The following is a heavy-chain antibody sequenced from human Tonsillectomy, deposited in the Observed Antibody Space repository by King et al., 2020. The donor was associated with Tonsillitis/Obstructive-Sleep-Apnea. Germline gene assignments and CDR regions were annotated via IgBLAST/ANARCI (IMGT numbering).Heavy chain of an antibody. CDR1: GFTFSSYS. J-gene: IGHJ3*02. CDR3: ARGDYGEYFAFDI. Sequence: VQLVESGGGLVQPGGSLRLSCAASGFTFSSYSMNWVRQAPGKGLEWVSYISSSSSTIYYADSVKGRFTISRDNAKNSLYLQMNSLKDEDTAVYYCARGDYGEYFAFDIWGQGTMVTVSS. D-gene: IGHD4-17*01. V-gene: IGHV3-48*02. CDR2: ISSSSSTI.